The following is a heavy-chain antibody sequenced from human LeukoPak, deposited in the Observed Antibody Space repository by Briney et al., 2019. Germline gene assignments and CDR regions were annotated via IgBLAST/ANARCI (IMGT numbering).Heavy chain of an antibody. D-gene: IGHD3-10*01. J-gene: IGHJ4*02. CDR1: GGSFSGYY. Sequence: SETLSLTCAVYGGSFSGYYWSWIRQHPGKGLEWIGYIYYSGSTYYNPSLKSRVTISVDTSKNQFSLKLSSVTAADTAVYYCARAPYYGSGSYTYYFDYWGQGTLVTVSS. V-gene: IGHV4-31*11. CDR3: ARAPYYGSGSYTYYFDY. CDR2: IYYSGST.